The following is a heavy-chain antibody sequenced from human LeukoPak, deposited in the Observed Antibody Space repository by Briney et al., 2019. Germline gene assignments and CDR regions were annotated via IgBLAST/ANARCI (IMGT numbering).Heavy chain of an antibody. CDR2: IIPMFGVA. V-gene: IGHV1-69*13. J-gene: IGHJ4*02. CDR1: GGTFSSYA. D-gene: IGHD3-9*01. CDR3: ARGVLRYFDWLLEYFDY. Sequence: SVKVSCKASGGTFSSYAISWGRQAPGQGLECMGGIIPMFGVANYAQNFRGRVTITADESTSTAYMALCSLKCEDTAVYYCARGVLRYFDWLLEYFDYWGQGTLVTVSS.